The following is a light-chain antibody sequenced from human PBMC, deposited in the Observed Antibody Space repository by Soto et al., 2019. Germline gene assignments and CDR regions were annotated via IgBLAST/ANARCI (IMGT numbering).Light chain of an antibody. CDR2: EAS. CDR3: QQYGSSRNT. V-gene: IGKV3-15*01. Sequence: EIVMTQSPATLSVSPGERATLSCRASQSVGSNLAWYQQKPGQAPRLLISEASTRATGIPARFSGSGSGTEFTLTISSLQSEDFAVYYCQQYGSSRNTFGQGTKLDIK. CDR1: QSVGSN. J-gene: IGKJ2*01.